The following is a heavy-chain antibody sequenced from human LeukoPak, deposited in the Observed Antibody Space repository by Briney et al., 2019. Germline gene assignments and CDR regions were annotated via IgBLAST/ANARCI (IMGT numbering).Heavy chain of an antibody. D-gene: IGHD2-2*01. J-gene: IGHJ6*02. CDR3: AREDIVVVPAAMVGYYYYGMDV. V-gene: IGHV3-21*01. CDR1: GFTFSSYS. CDR2: ISSSSSYI. Sequence: PGGSLRLSCAASGFTFSSYSMNWVRQAPGKGLEWVSSISSSSSYIYYADSVKGRFTTSRDNAKNSLYLQMNSLRAEDTAVYYCAREDIVVVPAAMVGYYYYGMDVWGQGTTVTVSS.